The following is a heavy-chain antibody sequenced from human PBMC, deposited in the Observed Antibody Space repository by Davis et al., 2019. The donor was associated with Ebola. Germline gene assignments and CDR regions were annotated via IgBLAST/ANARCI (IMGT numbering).Heavy chain of an antibody. D-gene: IGHD3-22*01. CDR2: ISYDGSNK. V-gene: IGHV3-30*18. Sequence: PGGSLRLSCAASGFTFSSYSMNWVRQAPGKGLEWVAVISYDGSNKYYADSVKGRFTISRDNSKKTLYLQMNSLRAEDTAVYYCAKVVVITTLGYFDYWGQGTLVTVSS. CDR3: AKVVVITTLGYFDY. J-gene: IGHJ4*02. CDR1: GFTFSSYS.